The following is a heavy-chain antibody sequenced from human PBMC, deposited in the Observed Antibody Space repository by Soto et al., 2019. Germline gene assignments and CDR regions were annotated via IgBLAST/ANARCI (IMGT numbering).Heavy chain of an antibody. CDR2: ISGTGYNT. CDR3: ARERHFSHPRGGMEV. J-gene: IGHJ6*02. D-gene: IGHD1-26*01. CDR1: GFTFSSYA. V-gene: IGHV3-23*01. Sequence: EVQLLESGGGLVRPGGSLRLSCAASGFTFSSYAMNWVRQAPGKGLERVSAISGTGYNTYYAATLKARFTISRENSTNTLSLPVNSLRAEETAVYYCARERHFSHPRGGMEVWGQGTTVTVSS.